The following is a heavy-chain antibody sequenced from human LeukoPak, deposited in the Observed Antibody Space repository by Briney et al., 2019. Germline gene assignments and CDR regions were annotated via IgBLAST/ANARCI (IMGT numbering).Heavy chain of an antibody. V-gene: IGHV3-7*01. D-gene: IGHD3-3*01. Sequence: GGSLRLSCAASGFTFRSYFMSWVRQAPGKGLEWVATINQDGSEKYSVDSVKGRFTISRDNAKNSLYLQMNSPRAEDTAVYYCARDEYDFWSGYYYPDYWGQGTLVTVSS. CDR3: ARDEYDFWSGYYYPDY. CDR1: GFTFRSYF. J-gene: IGHJ4*02. CDR2: INQDGSEK.